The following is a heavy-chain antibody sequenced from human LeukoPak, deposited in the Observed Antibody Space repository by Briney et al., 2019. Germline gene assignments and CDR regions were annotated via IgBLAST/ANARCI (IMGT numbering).Heavy chain of an antibody. CDR2: IGTASDT. CDR1: GFTFSSFD. V-gene: IGHV3-13*01. Sequence: GGSLRLSWAASGFTFSSFDMHWVRQPTGQGLEWVSTIGTASDTYYPGSVEGRFTLSRDNAKNSLYLQKNSLTAGDTAVYYCARGPPRGKYYYMDVWGKGTTVTVSS. J-gene: IGHJ6*03. CDR3: ARGPPRGKYYYMDV. D-gene: IGHD1-1*01.